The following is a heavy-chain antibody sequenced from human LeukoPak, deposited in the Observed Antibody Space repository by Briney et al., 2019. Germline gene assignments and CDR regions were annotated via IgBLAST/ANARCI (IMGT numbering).Heavy chain of an antibody. J-gene: IGHJ4*02. CDR1: GFTSSSYS. V-gene: IGHV3-21*01. CDR2: ISSSSSYI. CDR3: ARDQSDYEWSGLSTVY. D-gene: IGHD3-22*01. Sequence: GGSLRLSCAASGFTSSSYSMNWVRQAPGKGLEWVSSISSSSSYIYYADSVKGRFTISRDNAKNSLYLQVNSLRAEDTAVYYCARDQSDYEWSGLSTVYWGQGTLVTVSS.